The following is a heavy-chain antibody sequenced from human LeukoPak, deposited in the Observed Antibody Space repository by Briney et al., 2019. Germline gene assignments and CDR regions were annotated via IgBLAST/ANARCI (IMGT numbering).Heavy chain of an antibody. D-gene: IGHD2-15*01. Sequence: KSSETLSLTCTVSGGSISSHYWSWIRQSPGKGLEWIGYIYYSGSTNYNPSLKSRVTISVDTSKNQFSLKLSSVTAADTAVYYCARDHRGILDYWGQGTLVTVSS. J-gene: IGHJ4*02. CDR2: IYYSGST. CDR3: ARDHRGILDY. CDR1: GGSISSHY. V-gene: IGHV4-59*11.